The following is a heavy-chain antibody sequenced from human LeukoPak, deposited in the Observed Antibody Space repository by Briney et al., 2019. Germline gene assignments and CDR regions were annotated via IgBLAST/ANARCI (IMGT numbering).Heavy chain of an antibody. D-gene: IGHD4-17*01. CDR1: GFTFSSYE. Sequence: GGSLRLSCAASGFTFSSYEMNWVRQAPGKGLEWVSYISSGSTTYYADSVKGRFTISRDNAKKSLYLQMNSLRAEDTAVYYCARGRDGDYVPLDYWGQGTLVTVSS. CDR3: ARGRDGDYVPLDY. V-gene: IGHV3-48*03. J-gene: IGHJ4*02. CDR2: ISSGSTT.